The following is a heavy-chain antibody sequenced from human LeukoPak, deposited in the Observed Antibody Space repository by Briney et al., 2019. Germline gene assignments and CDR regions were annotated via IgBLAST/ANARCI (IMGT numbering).Heavy chain of an antibody. V-gene: IGHV4-39*01. J-gene: IGHJ4*02. Sequence: PSETLSLICTVSGGSISSSSYYWGWIRQPPGRGLERIGRIYYSGSTYYNPSLKSRVTISVDTSKNQFSLKLSSVTAADTAVYYCARRDGYKIPYIDYWGQGTLVTVSS. CDR3: ARRDGYKIPYIDY. D-gene: IGHD5-24*01. CDR1: GGSISSSSYY. CDR2: IYYSGST.